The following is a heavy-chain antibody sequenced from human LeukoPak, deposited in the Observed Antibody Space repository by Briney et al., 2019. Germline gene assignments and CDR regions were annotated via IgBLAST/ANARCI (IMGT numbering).Heavy chain of an antibody. J-gene: IGHJ4*02. D-gene: IGHD2-21*02. CDR2: ISGSGRTT. CDR1: GFTFSSRA. V-gene: IGHV3-23*01. Sequence: GGSLRLSCADSGFTFSSRAMTWVRQAPGKGLEWVSSISGSGRTTYYADSVKGRFTSSRDNSKNTLYLQMNSLRAEDTAIYYCARETPNCGGDCFDYWGQGTLVTVSS. CDR3: ARETPNCGGDCFDY.